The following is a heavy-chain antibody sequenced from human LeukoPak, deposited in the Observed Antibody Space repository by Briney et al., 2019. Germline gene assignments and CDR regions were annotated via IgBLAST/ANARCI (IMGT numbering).Heavy chain of an antibody. Sequence: GASVKVSCKASGYTFTRYGISWVRQAPGQGLEWMGWISAYNGNTNYAQKLQGRVTMTTDTSTSTAYMELRSLRSDDTAVYYCARDRGITMVRGVIDYWGQGTLVTVSS. CDR1: GYTFTRYG. J-gene: IGHJ4*02. V-gene: IGHV1-18*04. D-gene: IGHD3-10*01. CDR2: ISAYNGNT. CDR3: ARDRGITMVRGVIDY.